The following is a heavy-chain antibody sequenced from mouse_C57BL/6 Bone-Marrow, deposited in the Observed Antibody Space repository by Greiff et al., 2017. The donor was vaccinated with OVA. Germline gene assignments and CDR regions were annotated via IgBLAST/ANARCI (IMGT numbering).Heavy chain of an antibody. Sequence: VQLQQPGAELVRPGTSVKLSCKASGYTFTSYWMHWVKQRPGQGLEWIGVIDPSDSYTNYNQKFKGKATLTVDTSSSTAYMQLSSLTSEDSAVYYCARGEGSPGYFDVWGTGTTVTVSS. V-gene: IGHV1-59*01. CDR1: GYTFTSYW. J-gene: IGHJ1*03. CDR3: ARGEGSPGYFDV. CDR2: IDPSDSYT.